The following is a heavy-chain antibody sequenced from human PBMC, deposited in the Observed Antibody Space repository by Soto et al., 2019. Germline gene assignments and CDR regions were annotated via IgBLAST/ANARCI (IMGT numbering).Heavy chain of an antibody. Sequence: PSETLSLNCTVSGGSISSGDYYWTWIRQPPGKGLEWIGYIYNSGSTYYNPSLKSRVAISVDTSKNQFSLNLSSVTAADTAVYYCARGTGFSLAFDPWGQGTQVTVS. J-gene: IGHJ5*02. CDR3: ARGTGFSLAFDP. CDR1: GGSISSGDYY. V-gene: IGHV4-30-4*01. CDR2: IYNSGST.